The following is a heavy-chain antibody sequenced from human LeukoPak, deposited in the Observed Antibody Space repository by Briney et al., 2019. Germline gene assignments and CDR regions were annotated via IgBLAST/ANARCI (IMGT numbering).Heavy chain of an antibody. Sequence: PETLSLTCAVYGGSFSGYYWSWIRQPPGKGLEWIGEINHSGSTNYNPSLKSRVTISVDTSKNQFSLKLSSVTAADTAVYYCAGAPVCSSTSCHNWFDPWGQGTLVTVSS. CDR3: AGAPVCSSTSCHNWFDP. D-gene: IGHD2-2*01. CDR1: GGSFSGYY. CDR2: INHSGST. J-gene: IGHJ5*02. V-gene: IGHV4-34*01.